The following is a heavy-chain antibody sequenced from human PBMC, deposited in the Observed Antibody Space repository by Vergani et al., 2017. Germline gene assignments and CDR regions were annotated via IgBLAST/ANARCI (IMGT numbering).Heavy chain of an antibody. J-gene: IGHJ4*02. Sequence: QVQLQESGPGLVKPSQTLSLTCTVSGGSISSGDYYWSWIRQPPGKCLEWIGYIYYSGSTYYNPSLKSRVTISVDTSKNQFSLKLSSVTAADTAVYYCARALWFGELNLGYWGQGTLVTVSS. D-gene: IGHD3-10*01. CDR1: GGSISSGDYY. V-gene: IGHV4-30-4*01. CDR2: IYYSGST. CDR3: ARALWFGELNLGY.